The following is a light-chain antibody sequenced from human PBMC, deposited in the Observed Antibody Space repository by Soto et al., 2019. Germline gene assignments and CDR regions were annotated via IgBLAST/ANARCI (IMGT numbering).Light chain of an antibody. CDR3: QQYNMWPHT. J-gene: IGKJ5*01. V-gene: IGKV3-15*01. CDR1: QSVSSK. Sequence: EIVMTQSPATLSVSPGERVTLSFMASQSVSSKLAWFQQKPGQAPRLLIYGAFTRATGIPTRFSGSGSETEFTLTISSLQSEDFAVYYCQQYNMWPHTFGQGTRLEIK. CDR2: GAF.